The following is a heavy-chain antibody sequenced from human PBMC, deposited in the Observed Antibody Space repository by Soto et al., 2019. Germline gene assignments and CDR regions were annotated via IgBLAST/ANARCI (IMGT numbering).Heavy chain of an antibody. CDR2: INWNGGST. CDR1: GFTFDDYG. D-gene: IGHD5-12*01. CDR3: ARSGTTERGYDGYPDY. Sequence: GGSLRLSCAASGFTFDDYGMSWVRQAPGKGLEWVSGINWNGGSTGYADSVKGRFTISRDNAKNSLYLQTNSLRAEDTALYHCARSGTTERGYDGYPDYWGQGTLVTVSS. V-gene: IGHV3-20*01. J-gene: IGHJ4*02.